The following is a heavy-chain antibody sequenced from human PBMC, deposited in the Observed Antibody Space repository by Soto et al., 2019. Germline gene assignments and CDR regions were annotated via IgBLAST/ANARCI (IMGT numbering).Heavy chain of an antibody. CDR1: GITLSDNY. J-gene: IGHJ4*02. CDR3: ASGKWSLDY. Sequence: QVHLVASGGGLVKPGGSLRLSCVASGITLSDNYMTWIRQAPGKGLEWLSYISNSDYTTYYADSVKGRFTISRDNAKNSLYLQLNGLRVEDTAVYYCASGKWSLDYWGQGIWSPSPQ. CDR2: ISNSDYTT. V-gene: IGHV3-11*01. D-gene: IGHD2-8*01.